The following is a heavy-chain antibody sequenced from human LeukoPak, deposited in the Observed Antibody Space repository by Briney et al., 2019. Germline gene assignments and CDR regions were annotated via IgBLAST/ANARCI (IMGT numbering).Heavy chain of an antibody. J-gene: IGHJ4*02. V-gene: IGHV4-31*03. CDR2: IYYSGST. D-gene: IGHD3-3*01. CDR1: GGSISSGGYY. CDR3: ARGSSITISGEYFDY. Sequence: SQTLSLTCTVSGGSISSGGYYWSWIRQHPGKGLEWIGYIYYSGSTYYNPSLRSRVTMSVDTSKNQFSLKVSSVTAADTAVYFCARGSSITISGEYFDYWGQGTLITVSS.